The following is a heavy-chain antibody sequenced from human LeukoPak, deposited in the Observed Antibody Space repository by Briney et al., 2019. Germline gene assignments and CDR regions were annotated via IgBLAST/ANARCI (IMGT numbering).Heavy chain of an antibody. V-gene: IGHV4-39*01. CDR2: MYYSGST. CDR1: GDFITGSTYY. Sequence: SETLSLTCTVSGDFITGSTYYWGWIRQPPGKGLEWIGSMYYSGSTYSNPSLRSRVTMSADTSKNQFSLNLKSVTAADTAVYYCARQYYDSTGYYYFHYWGQGTLVTVSS. J-gene: IGHJ4*02. D-gene: IGHD3-22*01. CDR3: ARQYYDSTGYYYFHY.